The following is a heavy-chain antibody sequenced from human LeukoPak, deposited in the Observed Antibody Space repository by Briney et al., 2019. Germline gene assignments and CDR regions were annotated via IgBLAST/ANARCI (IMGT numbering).Heavy chain of an antibody. CDR2: IYYSGST. CDR1: GGSISSGDYY. Sequence: PSETLSLTCAVYGGSISSGDYYWSWIRQPPGKGLEWIGYIYYSGSTYYNPSLKSRVTISVDTSKNQFSLKLSSVTAADTAVYYCATGSPANDAFDIWGQGTMVTVSS. V-gene: IGHV4-30-4*08. J-gene: IGHJ3*02. CDR3: ATGSPANDAFDI.